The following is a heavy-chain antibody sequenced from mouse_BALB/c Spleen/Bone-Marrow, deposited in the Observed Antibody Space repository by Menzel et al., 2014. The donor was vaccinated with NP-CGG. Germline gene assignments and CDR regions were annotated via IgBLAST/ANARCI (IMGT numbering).Heavy chain of an antibody. CDR1: GFTFXDYY. D-gene: IGHD3-1*01. Sequence: EVMLVESGGGLVQPGGSLRLSCATSGFTFXDYYMSWVRQPPGKALEWLGFIRNKANGYTTEYSASVKGRFTISRDNSQSILYLQMNTLRAEDSATYYCARDRAARATGYYFDYRGQGTTLTVSS. CDR3: ARDRAARATGYYFDY. CDR2: IRNKANGYTT. V-gene: IGHV7-3*02. J-gene: IGHJ2*01.